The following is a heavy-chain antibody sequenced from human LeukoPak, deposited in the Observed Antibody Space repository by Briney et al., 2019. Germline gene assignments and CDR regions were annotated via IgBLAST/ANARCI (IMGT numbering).Heavy chain of an antibody. V-gene: IGHV3-9*01. CDR2: ISWNSDTI. J-gene: IGHJ4*02. CDR1: GFIFEDYA. D-gene: IGHD2-2*02. Sequence: GGSLRLSCAASGFIFEDYAMLWVRQAPGRGLEWVSRISWNSDTIDYADSVRGRFTISRDNAKNSLYLQMNSLRVEDTAFYYCAKAGCSSTRCYINSWGQGALVTVSS. CDR3: AKAGCSSTRCYINS.